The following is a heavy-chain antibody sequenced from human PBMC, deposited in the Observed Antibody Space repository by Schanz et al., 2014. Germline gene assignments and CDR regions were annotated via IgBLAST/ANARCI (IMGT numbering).Heavy chain of an antibody. CDR2: IWFDGNNK. D-gene: IGHD3-3*01. V-gene: IGHV3-33*01. CDR1: GFTFSAYG. J-gene: IGHJ4*02. Sequence: VQLVESGGGVVQPGRSLRLSCAASGFTFSAYGMHWVRQAPGKGLEWVAVIWFDGNNKFYADSVKGRFTISRDNSKNSLYLQMNSLRAEDTAVYYCARDKGGYYPFDYWGQGTLVTVSS. CDR3: ARDKGGYYPFDY.